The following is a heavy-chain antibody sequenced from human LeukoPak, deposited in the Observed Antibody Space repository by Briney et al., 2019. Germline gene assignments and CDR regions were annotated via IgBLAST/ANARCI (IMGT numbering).Heavy chain of an antibody. V-gene: IGHV4-4*07. CDR1: GGSISSYY. Sequence: PSETLSLTCTVSGGSISSYYWSWIRQPAGKGLEWIGRIYTSGSTNYNPSLKSRVTMSVDTSKNQFSLKLSAVTAADTAVYYCARERVRGNRPSDLGYWGQGTLVTVSS. CDR2: IYTSGST. CDR3: ARERVRGNRPSDLGY. D-gene: IGHD4-23*01. J-gene: IGHJ4*02.